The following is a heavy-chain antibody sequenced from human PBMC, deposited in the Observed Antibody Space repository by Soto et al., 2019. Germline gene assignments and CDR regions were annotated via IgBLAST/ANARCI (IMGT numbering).Heavy chain of an antibody. CDR2: ISWNSGSI. V-gene: IGHV3-9*01. Sequence: LRRSCAASGFTFDDYALHWVRQAPGKGLDWVSGISWNSGSIGYADSVKGRFTISRDNAKNSLYLQMNSLRAEDTALYYCAKDGVDIVATITGAGWNYFDYWGQGTLVTVSS. CDR1: GFTFDDYA. D-gene: IGHD5-12*01. J-gene: IGHJ4*02. CDR3: AKDGVDIVATITGAGWNYFDY.